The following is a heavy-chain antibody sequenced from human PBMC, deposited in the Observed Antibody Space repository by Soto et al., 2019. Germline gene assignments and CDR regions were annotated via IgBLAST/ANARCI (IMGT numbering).Heavy chain of an antibody. D-gene: IGHD3-3*01. J-gene: IGHJ4*02. V-gene: IGHV4-39*01. CDR1: GGSISSSSYY. CDR3: ARRTIFGVVIDY. CDR2: IYYSGST. Sequence: PSETLSLTCTVSGGSISSSSYYWGWIRQPPGKGLEWIGSIYYSGSTYYNPSLKSRVTISVDTSKNQFSLKLSSVTAADTAVYYCARRTIFGVVIDYWGQGTLVTVSS.